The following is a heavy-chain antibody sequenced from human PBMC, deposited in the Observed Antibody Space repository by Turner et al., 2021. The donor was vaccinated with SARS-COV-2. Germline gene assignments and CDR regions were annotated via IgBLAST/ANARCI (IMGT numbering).Heavy chain of an antibody. CDR2: IKTKTDCGTT. Sequence: EVQLVESGGGLVKPGGSLRLSCAASGLTFSNAWMSWVRQAPGKGLEWVGRIKTKTDCGTTDYAAHVKGRFTISRDDSKNTLYLQMNSLKTEDTAVYYCTTHSAPDYWGQGTLVTVSS. V-gene: IGHV3-15*01. D-gene: IGHD6-13*01. CDR1: GLTFSNAW. CDR3: TTHSAPDY. J-gene: IGHJ4*02.